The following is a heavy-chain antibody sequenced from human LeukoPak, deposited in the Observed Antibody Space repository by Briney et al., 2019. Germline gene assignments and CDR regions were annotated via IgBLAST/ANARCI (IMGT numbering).Heavy chain of an antibody. Sequence: GRSLRLSCAASGFTFSIYGMHWVRQAPGKGLEWVAVIWYDGSNKYYADSVKGRFTISRDNSKNTLYLQMNSLRAEDTAVYYCAREVSGYFDHWGQGTLVTVSS. CDR2: IWYDGSNK. J-gene: IGHJ5*02. V-gene: IGHV3-33*01. CDR3: AREVSGYFDH. CDR1: GFTFSIYG. D-gene: IGHD3-3*01.